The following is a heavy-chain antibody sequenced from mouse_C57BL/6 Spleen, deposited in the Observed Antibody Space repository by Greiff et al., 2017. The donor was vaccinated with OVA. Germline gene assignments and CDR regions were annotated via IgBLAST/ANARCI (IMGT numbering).Heavy chain of an antibody. J-gene: IGHJ2*01. CDR2: ISSGGSYT. CDR1: GFTFSSYG. Sequence: EVNVVESGGDLVKPGGSLKLSCAASGFTFSSYGMSWVRQTPDKRLEWVATISSGGSYTYYPDSVKGRFTISRDNAKNTLYLQMSSLKSEDTAMYYCARRNYGSFYYFDYWGQGTTLTVSS. D-gene: IGHD1-1*01. V-gene: IGHV5-6*02. CDR3: ARRNYGSFYYFDY.